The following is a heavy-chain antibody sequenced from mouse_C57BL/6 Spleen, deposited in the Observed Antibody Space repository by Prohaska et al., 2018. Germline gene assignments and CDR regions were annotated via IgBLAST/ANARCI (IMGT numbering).Heavy chain of an antibody. CDR1: GYTFTSYW. CDR3: ARYYYGSPYAMDY. J-gene: IGHJ4*01. CDR2: IDPSDSYT. V-gene: IGHV1-69*01. Sequence: QVQLQQPGAELVMPGASVKLSCKASGYTFTSYWMHWVKQRPGQGLEWIGEIDPSDSYTNYNQKFKGKDTLTVDKSSSTAYMQLSSLTSEDSAVYYCARYYYGSPYAMDYWGQGTSVTVSS. D-gene: IGHD1-1*01.